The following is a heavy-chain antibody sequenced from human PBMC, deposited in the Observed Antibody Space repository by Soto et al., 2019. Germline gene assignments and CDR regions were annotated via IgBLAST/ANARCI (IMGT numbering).Heavy chain of an antibody. D-gene: IGHD5-12*01. CDR3: ARQDGYNSGYYFDY. CDR2: IYYSGST. CDR1: GGSISSYY. Sequence: PSETLSLTCTVSGGSISSYYWSWIRQPPGKGLEWIGYIYYSGSTNYNPSLKSRVTISVDTSKNQLSLKLSSVTAADTAVYYCARQDGYNSGYYFDYWGQGTLVTVSS. J-gene: IGHJ4*02. V-gene: IGHV4-59*08.